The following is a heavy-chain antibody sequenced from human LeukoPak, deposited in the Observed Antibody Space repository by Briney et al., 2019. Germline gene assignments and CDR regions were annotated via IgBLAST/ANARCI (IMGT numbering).Heavy chain of an antibody. V-gene: IGHV1-2*02. CDR1: GYTFTGYH. J-gene: IGHJ4*02. D-gene: IGHD3-16*02. CDR3: ARDLTGDLYTFFDY. Sequence: ASVKVSCKTTGYTFTGYHLHWVRQAPGQGLEWMAWIQSDSGDTNYTQKFQGRVTVTRDKFTRTSYIEVDRLSSDDTAAYYCARDLTGDLYTFFDYWGQGTLVTVSS. CDR2: IQSDSGDT.